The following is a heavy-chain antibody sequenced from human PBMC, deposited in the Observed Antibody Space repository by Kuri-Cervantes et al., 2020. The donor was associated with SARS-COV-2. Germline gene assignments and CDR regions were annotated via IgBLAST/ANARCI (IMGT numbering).Heavy chain of an antibody. CDR1: GGTFSSYA. V-gene: IGHV1-69*05. CDR2: IIPIFGTA. CDR3: ATYSSSSWHFDY. D-gene: IGHD6-6*01. Sequence: SVKVSCKASGGTFSSYAISWVRQAPGQGLEWMGGIIPIFGTANYAQKFQGRVTIATDESTSTAYMELSSLRSEDTAVYYCATYSSSSWHFDYWGQGTLVTVSS. J-gene: IGHJ4*02.